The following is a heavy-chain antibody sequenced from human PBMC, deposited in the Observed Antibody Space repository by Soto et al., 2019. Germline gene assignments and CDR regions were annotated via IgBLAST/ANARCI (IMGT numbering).Heavy chain of an antibody. CDR2: INTYNGNT. CDR1: GYTFRNYG. J-gene: IGHJ5*02. CDR3: AKSPRNEVETA. D-gene: IGHD5-18*01. V-gene: IGHV1-18*01. Sequence: VQLVQSGGEVRKPGASVKVSCKASGYTFRNYGINWVRQAPGQGLEWTAWINTYNGNTDYAQKFQDRVTLTTDTSTRTASMELRSLRSDDTAVYYCAKSPRNEVETAWGQGTLVIVSS.